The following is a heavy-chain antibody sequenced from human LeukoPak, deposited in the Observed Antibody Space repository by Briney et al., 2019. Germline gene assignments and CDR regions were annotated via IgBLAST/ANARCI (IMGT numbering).Heavy chain of an antibody. Sequence: PSETLSLTCTVSGGSISSYYWSWIRQPAGKGLEWIGRIYTSGSTNYNPSLKGRVTMSVDTSKNQFSLKLSSVTAADTAVYYCARSIHRGLTVGYYYMDVWGKGTTVTVSS. V-gene: IGHV4-4*07. CDR3: ARSIHRGLTVGYYYMDV. CDR2: IYTSGST. D-gene: IGHD1-26*01. CDR1: GGSISSYY. J-gene: IGHJ6*03.